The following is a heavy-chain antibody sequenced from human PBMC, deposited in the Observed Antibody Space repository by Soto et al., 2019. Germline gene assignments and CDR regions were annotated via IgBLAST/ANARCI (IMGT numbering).Heavy chain of an antibody. J-gene: IGHJ4*02. V-gene: IGHV1-24*01. D-gene: IGHD3-22*01. CDR1: GYTLTELS. CDR3: ATTILYDSSGYQLSGFDY. Sequence: QVHLVQSGAEVKKPGASVKVSCKVSGYTLTELSMHWVRQTPGKGLEWMGGFDPEDDETIYAQKFQGRVTMTEDTSTDTAYMELSSLRSEDTAVYYCATTILYDSSGYQLSGFDYWGQGTLVTVSS. CDR2: FDPEDDET.